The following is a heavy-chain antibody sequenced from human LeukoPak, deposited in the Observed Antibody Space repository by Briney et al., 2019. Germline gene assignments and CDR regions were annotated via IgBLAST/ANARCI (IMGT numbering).Heavy chain of an antibody. CDR2: ISSSSSYI. CDR1: GFTFSSYS. J-gene: IGHJ3*02. V-gene: IGHV3-21*01. CDR3: ARDGGRIVVDDAFDI. Sequence: GGSLRLSCAASGFTFSSYSMNWVRQAPGKGLEWVSSISSSSSYIYYADSVKGRFTISRDNSKNTLYLQMNSLRAEDTAVYYCARDGGRIVVDDAFDIWGQGTMVTVSS. D-gene: IGHD2-21*01.